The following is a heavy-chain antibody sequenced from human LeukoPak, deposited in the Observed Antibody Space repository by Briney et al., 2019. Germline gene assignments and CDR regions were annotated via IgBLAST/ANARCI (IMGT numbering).Heavy chain of an antibody. J-gene: IGHJ4*02. Sequence: GGSLRLSCAATGFTFSNYAIHWGRQAPGKGLEWVAFISDDGSRQHYADSVKGRFTISRDNSKNTLNLQMNSLRAEDTAVYYCVKDRTGTYTLDYWGQRTLVTVSS. D-gene: IGHD3-10*01. CDR3: VKDRTGTYTLDY. CDR1: GFTFSNYA. V-gene: IGHV3-30-3*01. CDR2: ISDDGSRQ.